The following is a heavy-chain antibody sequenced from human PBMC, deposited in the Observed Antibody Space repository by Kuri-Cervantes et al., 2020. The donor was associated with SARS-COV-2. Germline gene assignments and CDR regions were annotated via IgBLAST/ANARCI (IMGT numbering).Heavy chain of an antibody. CDR3: ARGQYCSSTSCYGNYYYMDV. D-gene: IGHD2-2*01. CDR2: IYYSGST. Sequence: SQTLSLTCAVSGGSISSGGYSWSWIRQPPGKGLEWIGYIYYSGSTNYNPSLKSRVTISVDTSKNQFSLKLSSVTAADTAVYYCARGQYCSSTSCYGNYYYMDVWGKGTTVTVSS. CDR1: GGSISSGGYS. V-gene: IGHV4-61*08. J-gene: IGHJ6*03.